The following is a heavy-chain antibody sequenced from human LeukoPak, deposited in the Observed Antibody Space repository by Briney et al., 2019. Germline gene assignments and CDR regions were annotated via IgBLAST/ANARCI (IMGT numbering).Heavy chain of an antibody. CDR3: ARQADDGSSYLVYFDD. D-gene: IGHD6-6*01. J-gene: IGHJ4*02. V-gene: IGHV4-59*08. CDR2: IYYSGTT. Sequence: PSETLSLSCAVSGGSISSHCGNWIRQPPGKGLEWTGFIYYSGTTKYNPSLKSRVTISADTSKNQFSLKLSSVTAADTAVYYRARQADDGSSYLVYFDDWGQGTLVTVSS. CDR1: GGSISSHC.